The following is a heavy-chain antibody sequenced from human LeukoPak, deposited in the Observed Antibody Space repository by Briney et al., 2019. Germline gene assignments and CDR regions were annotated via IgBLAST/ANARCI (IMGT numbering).Heavy chain of an antibody. J-gene: IGHJ4*02. CDR3: ARDQLSNGDYGWFDY. CDR1: GGSISSYY. Sequence: SETLSLTCTVSGGSISSYYWSWIRQPAGKGLEWIGRIYTSGSTNYNPSLKSRVTISVDTSKNQFSLKLSSVTAADTAVYYCARDQLSNGDYGWFDYWGQGTLVTVSS. CDR2: IYTSGST. D-gene: IGHD4-17*01. V-gene: IGHV4-4*07.